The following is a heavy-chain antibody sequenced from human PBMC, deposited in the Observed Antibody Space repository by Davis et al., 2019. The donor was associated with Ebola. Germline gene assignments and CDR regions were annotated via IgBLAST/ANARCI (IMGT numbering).Heavy chain of an antibody. D-gene: IGHD4-11*01. CDR1: GFTFSGPA. CDR2: IRSKANSYAT. CDR3: ARDRGTVTPYYFDY. J-gene: IGHJ4*02. V-gene: IGHV3-73*01. Sequence: GGSLRLSCAASGFTFSGPAMHWVRQASGKGLEWVGRIRSKANSYATAYAASVKGRFTISRDDSKNTAYLQMNSLRAEDTAVYYCARDRGTVTPYYFDYWGQGTLVTVSS.